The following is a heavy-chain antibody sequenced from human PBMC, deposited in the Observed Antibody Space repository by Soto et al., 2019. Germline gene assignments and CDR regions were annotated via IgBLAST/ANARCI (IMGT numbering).Heavy chain of an antibody. CDR1: GFTFSSYG. CDR2: ISYDGSNK. V-gene: IGHV3-30*18. CDR3: AKDRGTRETHFDY. Sequence: LRLSCAASGFTFSSYGMHWVRQAPGKGLEWVAVISYDGSNKYYADSVKGRFTISRDNSKNTLYLQMNSLRAEDTAVYYCAKDRGTRETHFDYWGQGTLVTVSS. J-gene: IGHJ4*02.